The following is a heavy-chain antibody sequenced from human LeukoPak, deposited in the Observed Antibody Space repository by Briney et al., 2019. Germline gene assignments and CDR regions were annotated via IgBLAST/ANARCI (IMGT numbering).Heavy chain of an antibody. V-gene: IGHV3-23*01. CDR3: AKGYYYDSSGYPLYYGMDV. J-gene: IGHJ6*02. CDR2: ISGSGGTT. Sequence: PGGSLRLSCAASGFTLSTYWMSWVRQAPGKGLEWVSGISGSGGTTYYADSVKGRFTVSRDNSKNTLYLQMNSLRAEDTAVYYCAKGYYYDSSGYPLYYGMDVWGQGTTVTVSS. D-gene: IGHD3-22*01. CDR1: GFTLSTYW.